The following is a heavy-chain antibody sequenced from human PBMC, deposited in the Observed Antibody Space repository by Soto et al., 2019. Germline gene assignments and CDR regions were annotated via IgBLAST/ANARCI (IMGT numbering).Heavy chain of an antibody. V-gene: IGHV3-30*18. Sequence: GGSLRLSCAASGFTFNIYGMHWVRQAPDKGLEWVALISYDGSNQYYADSVKGRFTISRDNSKNTLFLQMNSLRADDPAVYYCAKDQASGQGSFDSWGQGTLVTV. CDR3: AKDQASGQGSFDS. J-gene: IGHJ4*02. CDR1: GFTFNIYG. CDR2: ISYDGSNQ.